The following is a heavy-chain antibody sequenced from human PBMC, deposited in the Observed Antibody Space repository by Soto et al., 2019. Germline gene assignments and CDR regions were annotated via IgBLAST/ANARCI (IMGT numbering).Heavy chain of an antibody. D-gene: IGHD3-10*01. CDR3: ARQKAWFGGLHENWFDP. CDR1: GGSISSSSYY. Sequence: SETLSLTCTVSGGSISSSSYYWGWIRQPPGKGLEWIGSIYYSGSTYYNPSLKSRVTISVDTSKNQFSLKLSSVTAAGTAVYYCARQKAWFGGLHENWFDPWGQGTLVTVSS. J-gene: IGHJ5*02. V-gene: IGHV4-39*01. CDR2: IYYSGST.